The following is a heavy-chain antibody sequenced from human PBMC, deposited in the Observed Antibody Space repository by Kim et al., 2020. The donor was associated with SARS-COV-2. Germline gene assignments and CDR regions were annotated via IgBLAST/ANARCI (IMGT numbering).Heavy chain of an antibody. D-gene: IGHD4-17*01. Sequence: GGSLRLSCAASGFTFSSECMHWVRQGPGMGLVWVSRINPYGSSTNYADSVKGRFTISRDNAKNTLYLQMNSLRAEDTALYYCARGTLRSKRGFDIWGQG. J-gene: IGHJ3*02. CDR1: GFTFSSEC. CDR2: INPYGSST. V-gene: IGHV3-74*01. CDR3: ARGTLRSKRGFDI.